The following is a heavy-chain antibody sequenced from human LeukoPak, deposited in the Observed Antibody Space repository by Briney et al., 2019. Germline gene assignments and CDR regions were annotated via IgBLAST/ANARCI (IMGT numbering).Heavy chain of an antibody. CDR3: AKTRGSISWYEYHY. CDR2: IYSGGST. Sequence: GGSLRLSCAASGFTVSSNYMSWVRQAPGKGLEWVSVIYSGGSTYYADSVKGRFTISRDNSKNTLYLQMNSLRAEDTAVYYCAKTRGSISWYEYHYWGQGTLVTVSS. J-gene: IGHJ4*02. CDR1: GFTVSSNY. D-gene: IGHD6-13*01. V-gene: IGHV3-53*01.